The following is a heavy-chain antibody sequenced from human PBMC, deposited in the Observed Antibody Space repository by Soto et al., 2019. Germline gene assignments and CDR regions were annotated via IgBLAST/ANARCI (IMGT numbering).Heavy chain of an antibody. V-gene: IGHV1-18*01. J-gene: IGHJ6*02. D-gene: IGHD5-18*01. CDR2: ISAYNGNT. Sequence: ASVKVSCKASGYTFNSYGISWVRQSPGQGLEWMGWISAYNGNTNYAQKLQGRVTMTTDTSTSTAYMELRSLRSDDTAVYYCASRWGYSYGYSDYGMDVWGQGTTVTVSS. CDR3: ASRWGYSYGYSDYGMDV. CDR1: GYTFNSYG.